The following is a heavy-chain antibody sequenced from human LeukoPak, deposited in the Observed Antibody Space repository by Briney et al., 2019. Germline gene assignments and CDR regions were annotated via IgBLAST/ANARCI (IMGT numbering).Heavy chain of an antibody. V-gene: IGHV3-74*01. Sequence: PGGSLRLSCAASGFTFSSYWMHWVRQAPGKGLVWVSRINSDGSSTSYADSVKGRFTISRDDSKNTLYLEMNSLRDDDTAVYYCARDGGGRDIDYWGQGTLVTVSS. D-gene: IGHD1-26*01. CDR3: ARDGGGRDIDY. CDR2: INSDGSST. J-gene: IGHJ4*02. CDR1: GFTFSSYW.